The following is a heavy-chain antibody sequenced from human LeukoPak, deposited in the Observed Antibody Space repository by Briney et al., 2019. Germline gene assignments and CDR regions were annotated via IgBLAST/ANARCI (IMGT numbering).Heavy chain of an antibody. D-gene: IGHD3-10*01. CDR1: GYTLSELS. CDR3: ATHNPMTMVRGVIPDGAFDI. Sequence: SVKVSCKVSGYTLSELSMHWVRQAPGKRLEWMGGFDPAEGETIYAQKFQGRVTMTEDTSTDTAYMGLSSLRSEDTAVYYCATHNPMTMVRGVIPDGAFDIWGQGTMVTVSS. V-gene: IGHV1-24*01. J-gene: IGHJ3*02. CDR2: FDPAEGET.